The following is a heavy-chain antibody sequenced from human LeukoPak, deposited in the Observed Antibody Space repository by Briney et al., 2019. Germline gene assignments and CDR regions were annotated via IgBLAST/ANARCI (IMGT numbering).Heavy chain of an antibody. D-gene: IGHD4-17*01. CDR3: ARDRGYGDYTIDY. CDR2: ISSSSSYI. J-gene: IGHJ4*02. V-gene: IGHV3-21*01. Sequence: PGGSLSLSCAASGFTFSSYSMNWVRQAPGKGLGWVSSISSSSSYIYYAASVKGRFTISRDNAKNSLYLQMNSLRAEDTAVYYCARDRGYGDYTIDYWGQGTLVAVSS. CDR1: GFTFSSYS.